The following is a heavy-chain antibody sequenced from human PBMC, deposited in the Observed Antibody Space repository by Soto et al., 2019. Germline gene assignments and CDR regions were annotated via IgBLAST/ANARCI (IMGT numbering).Heavy chain of an antibody. CDR2: ISYDGSNK. J-gene: IGHJ4*02. V-gene: IGHV3-30*18. D-gene: IGHD6-13*01. CDR3: AKSRMGSSWYEGDS. CDR1: GFPFSSYG. Sequence: QVELVESGGGVVQPGRSLRLSCAASGFPFSSYGMHWVRQAPGKGLEWVAVISYDGSNKYYADSVKGRFTISRDNSKNPLYLEVNSLRPEDTAVYFCAKSRMGSSWYEGDSWGQGTLVTVSS.